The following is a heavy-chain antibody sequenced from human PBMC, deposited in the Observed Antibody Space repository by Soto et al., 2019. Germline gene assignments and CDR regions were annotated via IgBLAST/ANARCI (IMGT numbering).Heavy chain of an antibody. Sequence: SETLSLTCDVSGDSISNIYWWTWVRQFPGEGLQWIGEIFHSGSSNYNPPLKNRVNISVDKSKNRFSLMLSSVTAADTAVYYCTRGDFWSGCDSWGQG. V-gene: IGHV4-4*02. J-gene: IGHJ5*01. CDR3: TRGDFWSGCDS. CDR1: GDSISNIYW. CDR2: IFHSGSS. D-gene: IGHD3-3*01.